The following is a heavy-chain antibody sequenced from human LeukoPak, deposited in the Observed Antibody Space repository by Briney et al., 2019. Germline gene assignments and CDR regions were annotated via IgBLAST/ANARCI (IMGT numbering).Heavy chain of an antibody. J-gene: IGHJ4*02. D-gene: IGHD6-13*01. V-gene: IGHV4-38-2*02. CDR1: GSSINTPYY. CDR2: IFHGVTT. CDR3: ARDATIAAPLMS. Sequence: TSETLSLTCTVSGSSINTPYYWAWIRQPPGEGLEWIGNIFHGVTTFYNPSLMNRVAISVDTSKNQFSLKLTSVTAADTAVYYCARDATIAAPLMSWGQGTLVTVSS.